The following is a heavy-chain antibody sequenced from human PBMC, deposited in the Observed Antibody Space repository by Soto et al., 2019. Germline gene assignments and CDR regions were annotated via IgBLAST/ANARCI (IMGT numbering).Heavy chain of an antibody. CDR2: VHHSWGS. V-gene: IGHV4-59*08. D-gene: IGHD3-10*02. Sequence: QVQLQESGPGLVKPSETLSLSCTVSGGSISSYYWSWFRQSPGKRMEWIGYVHHSWGSSYNPSLQSGVAISVDTSKSQFSLKVTSGTATDTAVYYCARQVFGPLHGLVDVWGQGTTVTVSS. CDR1: GGSISSYY. J-gene: IGHJ6*02. CDR3: ARQVFGPLHGLVDV.